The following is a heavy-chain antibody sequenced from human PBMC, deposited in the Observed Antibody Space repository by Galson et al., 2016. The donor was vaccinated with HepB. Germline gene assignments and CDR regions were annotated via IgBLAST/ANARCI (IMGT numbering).Heavy chain of an antibody. D-gene: IGHD2-2*01. J-gene: IGHJ3*02. V-gene: IGHV4-31*02. CDR2: IYYTGRT. CDR3: ARYQIAIQAVDI. Sequence: GKGLEWIGYIYYTGRTYYNPSLKSRVTISVDTSKNQFSLNVSSVTAADTAVFYCARYQIAIQAVDIWGQGTKVTVSS.